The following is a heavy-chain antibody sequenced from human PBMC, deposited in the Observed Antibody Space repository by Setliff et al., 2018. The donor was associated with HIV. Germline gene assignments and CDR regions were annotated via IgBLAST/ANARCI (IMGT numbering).Heavy chain of an antibody. CDR3: ARGPARAVARPGWLDP. D-gene: IGHD6-19*01. CDR2: IYYNGET. V-gene: IGHV4-39*01. CDR1: GAYVSSPIYY. J-gene: IGHJ5*02. Sequence: PSETLSLTCSVSGAYVSSPIYYWAWIRQAPGKGLEWIGNIYYNGETNYNPSLERRVTVSVDTSKNQFSLKLSSVTAADTAVYYCARGPARAVARPGWLDPWGQGTLVTVSS.